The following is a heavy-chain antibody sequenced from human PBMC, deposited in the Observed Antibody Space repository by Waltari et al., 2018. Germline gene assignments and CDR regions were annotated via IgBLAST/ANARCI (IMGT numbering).Heavy chain of an antibody. CDR3: ARHLAYDYGDYAEFIYYFDY. J-gene: IGHJ4*02. V-gene: IGHV4-39*01. D-gene: IGHD4-17*01. CDR1: GGSISSSSYY. Sequence: QLQLQESGPGLVKPSETLSLTCTVSGGSISSSSYYWGWIRQPPGKGLEWIGSSYYSGSTYYNPSLKSRVTISRDTSKNQFSLKVSSVTAADTAVYYCARHLAYDYGDYAEFIYYFDYWGQGTLVTVSS. CDR2: SYYSGST.